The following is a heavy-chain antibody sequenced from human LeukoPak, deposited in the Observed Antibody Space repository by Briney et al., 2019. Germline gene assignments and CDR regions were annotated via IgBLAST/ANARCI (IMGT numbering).Heavy chain of an antibody. D-gene: IGHD5-18*01. CDR1: GGSFSGYY. J-gene: IGHJ6*02. CDR3: ARGRFDTAMATRPSYYYYYGMDV. V-gene: IGHV4-34*01. Sequence: SETLSLTCAVYGGSFSGYYWSWIRRPPGKGLEWIGEINHSGSTNYNPSLKSRVTISVDTSKSQFSLKLSSVTAADTAVYYCARGRFDTAMATRPSYYYYYGMDVWGQGTTVTVSS. CDR2: INHSGST.